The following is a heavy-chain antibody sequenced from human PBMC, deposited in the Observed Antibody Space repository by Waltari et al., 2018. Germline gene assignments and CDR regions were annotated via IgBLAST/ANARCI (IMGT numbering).Heavy chain of an antibody. CDR3: ARRERYCSSTSCYASYFDY. Sequence: QLQLQESGPGLVKPSETLSLTCTVSGGSISSSSYYWGWIRQPPGKGLEWIVSSYYSGSTYYNPSLKSRVTISVDTSKNQFSLKLSSVTAADTAVYYCARRERYCSSTSCYASYFDYWGQGTLVTVSS. V-gene: IGHV4-39*01. CDR2: SYYSGST. CDR1: GGSISSSSYY. J-gene: IGHJ4*02. D-gene: IGHD2-2*01.